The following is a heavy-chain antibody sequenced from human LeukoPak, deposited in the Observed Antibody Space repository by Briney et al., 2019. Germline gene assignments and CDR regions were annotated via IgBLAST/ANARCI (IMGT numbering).Heavy chain of an antibody. CDR1: EFPFSHYA. Sequence: GGSLRLSCAASEFPFSHYAMNWVRQAPGKGLEWVSGIGASGSSTYYGDPVKGRFTISSNNSKTTLFLQMNSLRAEDTAVYYCARGLGTVNDAFDIWGQGTMVTVSS. J-gene: IGHJ3*02. CDR2: IGASGSST. CDR3: ARGLGTVNDAFDI. V-gene: IGHV3-23*01. D-gene: IGHD4-17*01.